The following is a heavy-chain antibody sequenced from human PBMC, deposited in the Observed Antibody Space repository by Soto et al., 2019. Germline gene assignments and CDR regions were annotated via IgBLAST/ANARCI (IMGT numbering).Heavy chain of an antibody. CDR2: ISGSGGST. J-gene: IGHJ4*02. V-gene: IGHV3-23*01. CDR1: GFTFSSYA. CDR3: ANPDSGDYLFFDS. D-gene: IGHD4-17*01. Sequence: GGSLRLSCAASGFTFSSYAMSWVRQAPGKGLEWVSAISGSGGSTYYADSVKGRFTISRDNSKNTLYLQMNSLRAEDTAVYYCANPDSGDYLFFDSGGREPLVPVSS.